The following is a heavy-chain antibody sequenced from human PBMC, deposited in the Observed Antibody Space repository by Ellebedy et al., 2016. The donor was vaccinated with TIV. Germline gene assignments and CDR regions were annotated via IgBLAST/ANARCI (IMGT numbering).Heavy chain of an antibody. J-gene: IGHJ4*02. CDR3: ARDRGGISGGVDY. CDR1: GFTSSDYW. CDR2: IKPGGNEK. D-gene: IGHD2-8*02. Sequence: GESLKISCAASGFTSSDYWMNWVRQAPGKGLEWVANIKPGGNEKFYVGSVVGRFTISRDNAKNSLYLQLNSLRAEDTAVYYCARDRGGISGGVDYWGQGTLVTVSS. V-gene: IGHV3-7*01.